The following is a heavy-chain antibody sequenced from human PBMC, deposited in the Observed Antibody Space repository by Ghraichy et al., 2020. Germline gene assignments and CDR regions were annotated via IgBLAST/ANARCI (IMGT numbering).Heavy chain of an antibody. Sequence: GGSLRLSCEASGFTFSSYSMNWVRQAPGKGQEWISYITSSSRFISYADSVKGRFTISRDNAKNSLYLQMNSLRDEDTAVYYCARGSRVVRYYYYDAMDVWGQGTTVTVSS. V-gene: IGHV3-48*02. D-gene: IGHD4-23*01. CDR3: ARGSRVVRYYYYDAMDV. CDR2: ITSSSRFI. CDR1: GFTFSSYS. J-gene: IGHJ6*02.